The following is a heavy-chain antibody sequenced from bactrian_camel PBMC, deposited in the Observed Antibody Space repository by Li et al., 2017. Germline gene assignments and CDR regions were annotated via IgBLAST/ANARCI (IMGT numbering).Heavy chain of an antibody. CDR1: AIGDTYNC. D-gene: IGHD2*01. CDR2: IYTGGGST. V-gene: IGHV3S54*01. Sequence: HVQLVESGGDSVQAGGPLRLSCTASAIGDTYNCMGWFRQTPGKEREGVAAIYTGGGSTYYADSVKGRFTISHDSVENTVYLQMNSLKPEDTAMYYCAAAEREQWLLLQCSFLTWKVDDWGQGTQVTVS. CDR3: AAAEREQWLLLQCSFLTWKVDD. J-gene: IGHJ4*01.